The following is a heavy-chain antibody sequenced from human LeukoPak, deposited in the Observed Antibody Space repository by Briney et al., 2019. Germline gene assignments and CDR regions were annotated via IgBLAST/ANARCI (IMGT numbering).Heavy chain of an antibody. J-gene: IGHJ4*02. CDR1: GFTFSSYA. Sequence: GGSLRLSCAASGFTFSSYAMSWVRQAPGKGLEWVSAISGSGGSTYYADSVKGRFTISRDNSKNTLYLQMNSLRAEDTAVYYCAKSENPYYYDSSGSHEWGQGTLVTVSS. D-gene: IGHD3-22*01. CDR3: AKSENPYYYDSSGSHE. CDR2: ISGSGGST. V-gene: IGHV3-23*01.